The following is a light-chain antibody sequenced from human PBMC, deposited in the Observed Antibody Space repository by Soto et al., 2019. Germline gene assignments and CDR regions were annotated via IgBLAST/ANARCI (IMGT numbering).Light chain of an antibody. Sequence: DIVLTQFPDSLAVSLGERATINCKSSQSVLYRSNNKNYLAWYQQKPGQPPKLLIYWASTRESGVPDRFGGSGSGTEFTLTILSQQAEDVAIYDFQQDYNIPRTFGQGAKVEIK. CDR1: QSVLYRSNNKNY. V-gene: IGKV4-1*01. CDR3: QQDYNIPRT. CDR2: WAS. J-gene: IGKJ1*01.